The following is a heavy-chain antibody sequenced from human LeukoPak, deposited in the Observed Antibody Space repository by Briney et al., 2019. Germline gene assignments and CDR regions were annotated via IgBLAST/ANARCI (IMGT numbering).Heavy chain of an antibody. V-gene: IGHV3-30-3*01. J-gene: IGHJ5*02. CDR1: GFTFSSYA. CDR3: AKDSSTRRVVVITTFWFDP. D-gene: IGHD3-22*01. CDR2: ISYDGSNK. Sequence: PGRSLRLSCAASGFTFSSYAMHWVRQAPGKGLEWVAVISYDGSNKYYADSVKGRFTISRDNSKNTLYLQMNSLRAEDTAVYYCAKDSSTRRVVVITTFWFDPWGQGTLVTVSS.